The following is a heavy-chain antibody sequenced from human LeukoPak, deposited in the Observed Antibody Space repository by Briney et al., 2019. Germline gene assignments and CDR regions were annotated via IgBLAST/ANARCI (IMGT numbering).Heavy chain of an antibody. Sequence: GGSLRLSCTASGFTFGDYAMSWVRQAPGKGLEWVGFIRSKAYGGTTEYAASVKGRLTISRDDSKSIAYLQMNSLKTEDTAVYYCTRVRSIPRIAAAGTYFDYWGQGTLVTVSS. J-gene: IGHJ4*02. D-gene: IGHD6-13*01. CDR3: TRVRSIPRIAAAGTYFDY. CDR2: IRSKAYGGTT. V-gene: IGHV3-49*04. CDR1: GFTFGDYA.